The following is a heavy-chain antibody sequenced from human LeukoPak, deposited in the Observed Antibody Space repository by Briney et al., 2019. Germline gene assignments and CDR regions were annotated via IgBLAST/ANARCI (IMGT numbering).Heavy chain of an antibody. D-gene: IGHD7-27*01. CDR2: ISSINI. Sequence: KTGGSLRLSCAASGFTFSSYSMNWVRQAPGKGLEWVSYISSINIYYADSLKGRFTISRDNAKNSVYLQMNSLRDEDTAIYYCARGKDWGFDFWGQGTLVTVSS. CDR3: ARGKDWGFDF. J-gene: IGHJ4*02. V-gene: IGHV3-21*05. CDR1: GFTFSSYS.